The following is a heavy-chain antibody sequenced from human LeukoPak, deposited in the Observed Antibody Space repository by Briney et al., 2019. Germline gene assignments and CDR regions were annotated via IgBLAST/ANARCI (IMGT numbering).Heavy chain of an antibody. CDR2: ISSNGGST. D-gene: IGHD4-17*01. CDR1: GFTFSSYA. CDR3: VKDLGISVTTAPGFDY. Sequence: PGESLTLSCSASGFTFSSYAMHWVRQAPGKGLEYVSAISSNGGSTYYADSVKGRFTISRDNSKKTLYLQMSSLRAEDSAVYYCVKDLGISVTTAPGFDYWGKGTLVTVSS. V-gene: IGHV3-64D*06. J-gene: IGHJ4*02.